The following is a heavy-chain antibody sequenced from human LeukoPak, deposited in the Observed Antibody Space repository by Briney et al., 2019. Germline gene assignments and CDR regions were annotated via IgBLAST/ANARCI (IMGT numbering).Heavy chain of an antibody. D-gene: IGHD2/OR15-2a*01. Sequence: GGSLRLSCAASGFPFSSYVMHWVRQAPGKGLEWVAIIRSDGSDKYYADSVKGRFTISRDNSKNTLYLQLNSLRAEDTAVYYCARDDPRMKTSADYWGQGTLVTVSS. V-gene: IGHV3-30*02. CDR2: IRSDGSDK. J-gene: IGHJ4*02. CDR1: GFPFSSYV. CDR3: ARDDPRMKTSADY.